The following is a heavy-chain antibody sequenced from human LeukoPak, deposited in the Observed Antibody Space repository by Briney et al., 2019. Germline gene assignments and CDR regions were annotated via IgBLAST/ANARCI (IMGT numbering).Heavy chain of an antibody. CDR1: GFTFSSYSMN. D-gene: IGHD6-13*01. V-gene: IGHV4-39*01. CDR2: IHYSGST. CDR3: ARHPVAAAEVDS. Sequence: GSLRLSCAASGFTFSSYSMNWVRQPPGKGLEWIGSIHYSGSTYYNPSLKSRVTISVDTSKNQLSLKVSSVTAADTAVYYCARHPVAAAEVDSWGQGTLVAVSS. J-gene: IGHJ4*02.